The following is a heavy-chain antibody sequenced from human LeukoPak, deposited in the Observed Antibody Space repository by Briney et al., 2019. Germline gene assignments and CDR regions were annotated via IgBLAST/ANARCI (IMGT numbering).Heavy chain of an antibody. Sequence: PSETLSLTCTVSGGSISNYYWSWIRQPPGKGLEWIGYIYYSGSTKYNPSLESRVTISVDTSKNQFSLKLNSVTAADTAVYYCARVRQAVAGLDHWGQGTLVTVSS. D-gene: IGHD6-19*01. CDR3: ARVRQAVAGLDH. V-gene: IGHV4-59*01. CDR1: GGSISNYY. CDR2: IYYSGST. J-gene: IGHJ4*02.